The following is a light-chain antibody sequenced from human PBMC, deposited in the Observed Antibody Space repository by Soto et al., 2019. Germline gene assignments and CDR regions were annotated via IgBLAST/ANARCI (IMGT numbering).Light chain of an antibody. J-gene: IGLJ1*01. CDR1: SSHVGTYNL. CDR3: CSYAGTNTYV. V-gene: IGLV2-23*02. CDR2: EVS. Sequence: QSALTQPASVSGSHGQSITISCTGTSSHVGTYNLVSWYQQYSGKAPKLMIYEVSKRPSGVSNRFSGSKSGNTASLPISGLQAEDGADYYCCSYAGTNTYVLGTGTKLTVL.